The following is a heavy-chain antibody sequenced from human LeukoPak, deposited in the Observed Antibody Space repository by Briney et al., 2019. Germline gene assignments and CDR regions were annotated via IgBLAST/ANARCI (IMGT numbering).Heavy chain of an antibody. V-gene: IGHV4-39*01. CDR1: GGSISRSSYY. D-gene: IGHD3-22*01. J-gene: IGHJ3*02. CDR2: VYYGGNT. Sequence: SETLSLTCTVSGGSISRSSYYWGWIRQPPGKGPEWIGSVYYGGNTYYNPSLKSRVTISVDTSKNQFSLKLSSVTAAETAVYYCARHDSSGPYNAFDIWGQGTMVTVSS. CDR3: ARHDSSGPYNAFDI.